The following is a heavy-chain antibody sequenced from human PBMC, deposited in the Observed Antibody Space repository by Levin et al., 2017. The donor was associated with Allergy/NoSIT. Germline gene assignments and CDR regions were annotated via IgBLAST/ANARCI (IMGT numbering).Heavy chain of an antibody. CDR2: ISWNSGSI. CDR3: AKDMVAGNFDY. V-gene: IGHV3-9*01. J-gene: IGHJ4*02. Sequence: SLKISCAASGFTFDDYAMHWVRQAPGKGLEWVSGISWNSGSIGYADSVKGRFTISRDNAKNSLYLQMNSLRAEDTALYYCAKDMVAGNFDYWGQGTLVTVSS. D-gene: IGHD6-19*01. CDR1: GFTFDDYA.